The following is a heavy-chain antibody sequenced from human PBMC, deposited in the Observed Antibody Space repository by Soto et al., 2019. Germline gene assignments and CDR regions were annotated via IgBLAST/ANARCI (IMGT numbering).Heavy chain of an antibody. J-gene: IGHJ5*02. CDR1: GGTFSSYA. D-gene: IGHD6-6*01. V-gene: IGHV1-69*13. CDR2: IIPIFGTA. Sequence: ASVKVSCKASGGTFSSYAISWVRQAPGQGLEWMGGIIPIFGTANYAQKFQGRVTITADESTSTAYMELSSLRSEDTAVYYCARDLDSSSSDNWFDPWGQGTLVTVSS. CDR3: ARDLDSSSSDNWFDP.